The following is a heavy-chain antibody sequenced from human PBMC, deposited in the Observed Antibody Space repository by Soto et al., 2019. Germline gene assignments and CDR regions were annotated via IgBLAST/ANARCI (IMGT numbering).Heavy chain of an antibody. CDR1: GYTFTSYG. J-gene: IGHJ4*02. CDR2: ISAYNGNT. V-gene: IGHV1-18*01. D-gene: IGHD3-22*01. CDR3: ARVRDYYDSSGYYVDY. Sequence: QVKLVQSGAEVKKPGASVKVSCKASGYTFTSYGISWVRQAPGQGLEWMGWISAYNGNTNYAQKLHGRVTMTTDTSTTTAYMELRSLRSDDTVVYYCARVRDYYDSSGYYVDYWGQGTLFIVSS.